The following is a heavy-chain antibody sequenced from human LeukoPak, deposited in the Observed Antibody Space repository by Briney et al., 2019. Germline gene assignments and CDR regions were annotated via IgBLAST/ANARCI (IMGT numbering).Heavy chain of an antibody. CDR3: ATAPILRGEGGEHYKYGMDV. CDR2: IYHNGTP. J-gene: IGHJ6*02. Sequence: SETLSLTCAVSVGSINSGNWWSWVRPSPGKGLEWIGEIYHNGTPNYNPSLKSRVTISADTFKNHFSLKMTSVTAADTAVYYCATAPILRGEGGEHYKYGMDVWGQGTTVIVSS. D-gene: IGHD2-2*02. V-gene: IGHV4-4*02. CDR1: VGSINSGNW.